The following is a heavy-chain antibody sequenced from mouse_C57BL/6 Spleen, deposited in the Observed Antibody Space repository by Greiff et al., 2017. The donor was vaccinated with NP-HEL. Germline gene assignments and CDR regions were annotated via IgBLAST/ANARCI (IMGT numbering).Heavy chain of an antibody. CDR1: GYSFTGYY. CDR3: ARGRWPLRGSWFAY. CDR2: INPSTGGT. D-gene: IGHD1-1*01. Sequence: EVQLQQSGPELVKPGASVKISCKASGYSFTGYYMNWVKQSPEKSLEWIGEINPSTGGTTYNQKFKAKATLTVDKSSSTAYMQLKSLTSEDSAVYYCARGRWPLRGSWFAYWGQGTLVTVSA. J-gene: IGHJ3*01. V-gene: IGHV1-42*01.